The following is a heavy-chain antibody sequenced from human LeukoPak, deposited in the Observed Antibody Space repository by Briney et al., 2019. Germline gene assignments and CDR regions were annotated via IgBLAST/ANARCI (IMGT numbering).Heavy chain of an antibody. CDR1: GGSISSSSYY. Sequence: SETLSLTCTVSGGSISSSSYYWGWIRQPPGKGLEWIGSIYYSGSTYYNPSLKSRVTISVDTSKNQFSLKLSSVTAADTAVYYCARHEDDYGDCNWFDPWGQGTLVTVSS. D-gene: IGHD4-17*01. CDR3: ARHEDDYGDCNWFDP. CDR2: IYYSGST. V-gene: IGHV4-39*07. J-gene: IGHJ5*02.